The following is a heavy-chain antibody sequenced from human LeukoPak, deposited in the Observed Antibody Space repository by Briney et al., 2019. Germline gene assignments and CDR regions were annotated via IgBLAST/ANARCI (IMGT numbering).Heavy chain of an antibody. Sequence: SQTLSLTCAISGDSVSSDSAGWTWFRQSPSRGLEWLGRTYYVSKWYNDYAPPVKGRIIISPDTSKNQLSLQLNFVTPEDTAVYYCAREIDGMDVWGQGTTVTVSS. CDR1: GDSVSSDSAG. J-gene: IGHJ6*02. D-gene: IGHD2-21*01. V-gene: IGHV6-1*01. CDR2: TYYVSKWYN. CDR3: AREIDGMDV.